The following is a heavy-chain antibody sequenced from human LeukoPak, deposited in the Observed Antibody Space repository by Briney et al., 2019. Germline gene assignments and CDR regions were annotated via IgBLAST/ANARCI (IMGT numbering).Heavy chain of an antibody. CDR1: GFSFSSYA. Sequence: GGPLRLSCAASGFSFSSYAMHWVRQAPGKGLEYVSAISSHGGNTYYADSVKGRFTISRDNSDDTLYLQMDSLRAEDMAGYFCPRDHPDSWNYYFDYWGQGALVSVSS. CDR2: ISSHGGNT. J-gene: IGHJ4*02. D-gene: IGHD1-1*01. CDR3: PRDHPDSWNYYFDY. V-gene: IGHV3-64*02.